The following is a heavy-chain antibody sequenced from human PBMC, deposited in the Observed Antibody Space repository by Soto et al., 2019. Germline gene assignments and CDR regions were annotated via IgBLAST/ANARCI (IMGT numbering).Heavy chain of an antibody. Sequence: GGSLRLSCAASGFTFSDYYMSWIRQAPGKGLEWVSYIGPSSSYTNYADSVKGRFTISRDNAKNSLYLQMNSLRAEDTAVYYCARVVRLMLYSDYWGQGTLVTVSS. D-gene: IGHD2-8*01. J-gene: IGHJ4*02. CDR1: GFTFSDYY. CDR2: IGPSSSYT. V-gene: IGHV3-11*06. CDR3: ARVVRLMLYSDY.